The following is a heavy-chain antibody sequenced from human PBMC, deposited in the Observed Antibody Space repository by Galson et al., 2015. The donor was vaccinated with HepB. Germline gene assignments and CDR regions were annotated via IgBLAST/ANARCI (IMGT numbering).Heavy chain of an antibody. V-gene: IGHV3-73*01. J-gene: IGHJ6*02. Sequence: SLRLSCAASGFTFSSSAMHWVRQASGKGLEWVARIRRNANSYATAYAASEKGRFTISRDNSKNTAYLQMNSLKNEDTAVYYCTRQLVRSTMFGVVISLGGMDVWGQGTLVTVSS. CDR3: TRQLVRSTMFGVVISLGGMDV. D-gene: IGHD3-3*01. CDR2: IRRNANSYAT. CDR1: GFTFSSSA.